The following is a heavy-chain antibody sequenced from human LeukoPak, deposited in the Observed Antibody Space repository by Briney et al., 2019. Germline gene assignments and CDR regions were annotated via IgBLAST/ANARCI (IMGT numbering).Heavy chain of an antibody. CDR2: IFGSGGST. J-gene: IGHJ4*02. CDR1: GFTFSSYG. Sequence: GGSLRLSCAASGFTFSSYGMNWVRQAPGKGLEWVSAIFGSGGSTYYADSVKGRFTISRDNSKNTLYLQMNSLRAGDTAVYYCAKGRGPAAVAPDYWGQGTLVTVSS. V-gene: IGHV3-23*01. CDR3: AKGRGPAAVAPDY. D-gene: IGHD2-2*01.